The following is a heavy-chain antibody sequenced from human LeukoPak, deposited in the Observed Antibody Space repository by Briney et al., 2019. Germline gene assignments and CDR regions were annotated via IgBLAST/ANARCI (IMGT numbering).Heavy chain of an antibody. J-gene: IGHJ4*02. CDR3: ARGPLVGTTNYYFDY. D-gene: IGHD2/OR15-2a*01. CDR1: GFTFSRYD. CDR2: IGTVGDT. Sequence: GGPLTLFCAASGFTFSRYDMHWVRQATGKGLECVSVIGTVGDTYYSDSVKGRFTISRENAKNCLYLQMNSLRVGDTAVYYCARGPLVGTTNYYFDYWGQGTLVTVSS. V-gene: IGHV3-13*01.